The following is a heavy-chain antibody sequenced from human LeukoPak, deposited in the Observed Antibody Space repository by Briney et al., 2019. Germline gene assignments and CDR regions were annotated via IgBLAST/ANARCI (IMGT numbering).Heavy chain of an antibody. V-gene: IGHV3-48*01. D-gene: IGHD3-10*01. Sequence: PGGSLRLSCAASGFAFNTYSMNWVRQAPGKGLEWVSYITSTSSTIHHADSVKGRFTISRDNVKNSLSLQMNSLRAEDTAVYYCARVRAGLSAGYYYHMDVWGKGTTVTVSS. J-gene: IGHJ6*03. CDR1: GFAFNTYS. CDR2: ITSTSSTI. CDR3: ARVRAGLSAGYYYHMDV.